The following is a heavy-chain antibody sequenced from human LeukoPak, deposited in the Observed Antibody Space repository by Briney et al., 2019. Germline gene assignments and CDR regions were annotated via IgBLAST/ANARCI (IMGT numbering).Heavy chain of an antibody. J-gene: IGHJ6*03. D-gene: IGHD1-26*01. V-gene: IGHV4-31*03. Sequence: SETLSLTCTVSGGSISSGGYYWSWIRQHPGKGLEWIGYIYYSGGTYYNPSLKSRVTISVDTSKNQFSLKLSSVTAADTAVYYCARDREVDYYYYMDVWGKGTTVTVSS. CDR2: IYYSGGT. CDR1: GGSISSGGYY. CDR3: ARDREVDYYYYMDV.